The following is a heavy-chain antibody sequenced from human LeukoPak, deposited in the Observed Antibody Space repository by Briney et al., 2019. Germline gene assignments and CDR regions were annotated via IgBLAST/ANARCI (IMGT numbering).Heavy chain of an antibody. CDR3: ARVHHYFDIAFDY. Sequence: ASVKVSCKTSGYSFTSYYIHWVRQAPGQGLEWMGMINPSGGSTNYAQTFQGRVTMTRDMSTSTVYMEPSSLRSEDTAVYYCARVHHYFDIAFDYWGQGTLVTVSS. V-gene: IGHV1-46*01. CDR2: INPSGGST. D-gene: IGHD3-22*01. J-gene: IGHJ4*02. CDR1: GYSFTSYY.